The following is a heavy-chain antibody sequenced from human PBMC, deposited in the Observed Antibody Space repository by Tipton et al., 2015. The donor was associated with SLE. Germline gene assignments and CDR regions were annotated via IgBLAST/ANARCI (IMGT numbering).Heavy chain of an antibody. CDR2: IFHIGSA. Sequence: GLVKPSETLSLTCAVSGGSISSGSGWWGWIRQSPGKGLEWIGHIFHIGSAYYNPSLKSRVTISIDTSTNQFSLKVKSVTAADTAVYYCARLADGNRNWFDPWGQGTLVTVSS. D-gene: IGHD6-13*01. J-gene: IGHJ5*02. V-gene: IGHV4-39*07. CDR1: GGSISSGSGW. CDR3: ARLADGNRNWFDP.